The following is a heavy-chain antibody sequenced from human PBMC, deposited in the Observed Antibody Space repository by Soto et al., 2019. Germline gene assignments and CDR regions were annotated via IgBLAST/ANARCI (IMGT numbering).Heavy chain of an antibody. CDR3: ARALQPVIITLGY. V-gene: IGHV4-39*01. CDR2: IYYSGNT. D-gene: IGHD3-22*01. J-gene: IGHJ4*02. Sequence: SETLSLTCTVSGGSISSSSYYWGWIRQPPGKGLEWIGSIYYSGNTYYNPPLKSRVTISVDTSKNQFSLRLSSVTAADTAVYYCARALQPVIITLGYWGQGTLVTVSS. CDR1: GGSISSSSYY.